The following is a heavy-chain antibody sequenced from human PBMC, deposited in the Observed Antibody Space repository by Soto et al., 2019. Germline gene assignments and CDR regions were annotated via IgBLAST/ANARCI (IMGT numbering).Heavy chain of an antibody. CDR2: INPSGGST. J-gene: IGHJ6*02. V-gene: IGHV1-46*01. D-gene: IGHD3-3*01. CDR1: GYTFTSYY. CDR3: ARDWSELRFLVPLLGPYWGDGMDV. Sequence: EASVKVSCKASGYTFTSYYMHWVRQAPGQGLEWMGIINPSGGSTSYAQKFQGRVTMTRDTSTSTVYMELSSLRSEDTAVYYCARDWSELRFLVPLLGPYWGDGMDVWGQGTTVTVSS.